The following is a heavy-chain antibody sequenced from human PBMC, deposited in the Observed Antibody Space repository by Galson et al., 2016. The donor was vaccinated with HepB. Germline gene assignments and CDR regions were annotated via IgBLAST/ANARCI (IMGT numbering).Heavy chain of an antibody. V-gene: IGHV1-69*13. Sequence: SVKVSCKAPEGNFKNYGITWVRQAPGQGLEWMGGVVPLFGAPMYAHKFKDRVSIIADEHANTVYMDLSDLRPEDTALYYCATLRWLPTYYFDFWGPGTLVIVSS. CDR2: VVPLFGAP. CDR1: EGNFKNYG. J-gene: IGHJ4*02. CDR3: ATLRWLPTYYFDF. D-gene: IGHD5-24*01.